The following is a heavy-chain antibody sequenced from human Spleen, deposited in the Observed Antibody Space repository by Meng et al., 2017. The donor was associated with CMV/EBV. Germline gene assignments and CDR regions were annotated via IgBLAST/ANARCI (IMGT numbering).Heavy chain of an antibody. Sequence: QPPLPESGPALVRPSEALSLTCSVSGGSISTSGYYWGWIRQPPGKGLEWIGSIGHSGFTYYTPSLKSRVTVSIDTSRNQFSLWLTSVTAADTAVYYCVRSSAWVRTRFDPWGQGTLVTVSS. D-gene: IGHD6-19*01. CDR1: GGSISTSGYY. CDR3: VRSSAWVRTRFDP. CDR2: IGHSGFT. V-gene: IGHV4-39*01. J-gene: IGHJ5*02.